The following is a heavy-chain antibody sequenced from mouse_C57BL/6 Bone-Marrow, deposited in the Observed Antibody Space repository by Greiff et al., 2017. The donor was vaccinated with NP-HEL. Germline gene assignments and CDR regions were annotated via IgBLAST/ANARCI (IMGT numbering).Heavy chain of an antibody. D-gene: IGHD1-2*01. CDR2: NEPGGGST. CDR3: ARAAHGRSFAY. CDR1: GYTFTGYW. Sequence: VQLKESGAELMKPGASVKLSCKATGYTFTGYWIEWVKQRPGHGLEWIGENEPGGGSTNYNEKCKGEATFTAETYSNTAYMQLSSLTSEDSAIYYCARAAHGRSFAYWGQGTLVTVSA. J-gene: IGHJ3*01. V-gene: IGHV1-9*01.